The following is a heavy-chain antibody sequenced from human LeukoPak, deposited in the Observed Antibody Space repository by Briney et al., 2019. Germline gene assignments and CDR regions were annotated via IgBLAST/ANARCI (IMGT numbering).Heavy chain of an antibody. Sequence: GGSLRLSCAASGFIFDDYDISWVRQAPGKGLEWVSSISSSSSYIYYADSVKGRFTISRDNAKNSLYLQMNSLRAEDTAVYYCARLHYDSSGYHSDYWGQGTLVTVSS. D-gene: IGHD3-22*01. CDR1: GFIFDDYD. CDR3: ARLHYDSSGYHSDY. V-gene: IGHV3-21*01. CDR2: ISSSSSYI. J-gene: IGHJ4*02.